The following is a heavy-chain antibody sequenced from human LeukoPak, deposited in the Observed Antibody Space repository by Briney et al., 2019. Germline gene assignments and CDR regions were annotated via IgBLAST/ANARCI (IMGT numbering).Heavy chain of an antibody. J-gene: IGHJ4*02. D-gene: IGHD5-24*01. Sequence: ASVKVSCKASGGTFSSYAISWVRQAPGQGLEWMGGIIPIFGTANYAQQFQGRVTITADESTSTAYMELSSLRSEDTAVYYCAAGGQLTPFDYWGQGTLVTVSS. CDR1: GGTFSSYA. V-gene: IGHV1-69*13. CDR3: AAGGQLTPFDY. CDR2: IIPIFGTA.